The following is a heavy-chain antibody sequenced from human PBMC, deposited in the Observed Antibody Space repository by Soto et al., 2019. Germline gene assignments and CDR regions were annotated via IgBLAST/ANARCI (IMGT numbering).Heavy chain of an antibody. Sequence: PSQTLSLTCAISGDSVSSNTAAWNWIRSTPSRGLEWLGRAYYRSNWRHDYAVSVRSRITVNLDTSKNHFSLQLNSVTPDDTAVYYCARGVAGSGFDLWGQGTLVTVSS. V-gene: IGHV6-1*01. CDR3: ARGVAGSGFDL. CDR2: AYYRSNWRH. J-gene: IGHJ4*02. D-gene: IGHD6-19*01. CDR1: GDSVSSNTAA.